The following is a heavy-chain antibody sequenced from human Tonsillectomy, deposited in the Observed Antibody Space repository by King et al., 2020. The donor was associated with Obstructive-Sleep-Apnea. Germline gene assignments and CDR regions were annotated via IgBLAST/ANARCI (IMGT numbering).Heavy chain of an antibody. V-gene: IGHV4-59*01. Sequence: QLQESGPGLVKPSETLSLTCTVSGGSISSYYWSWIRQPPGKGLEWIGYFYYSGSTNYNPSLKSRVTISVDTSKNQFSLKLSSVTAADTAVYYCARGPVGQWLVLAYWGQGTLVTVSS. CDR1: GGSISSYY. CDR2: FYYSGST. D-gene: IGHD6-19*01. CDR3: ARGPVGQWLVLAY. J-gene: IGHJ4*02.